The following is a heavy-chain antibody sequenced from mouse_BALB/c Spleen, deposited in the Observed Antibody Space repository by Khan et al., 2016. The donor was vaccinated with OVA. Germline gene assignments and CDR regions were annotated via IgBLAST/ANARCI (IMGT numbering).Heavy chain of an antibody. J-gene: IGHJ3*01. CDR3: AREGAYYRSDGWFAY. CDR1: GYTFTTYT. D-gene: IGHD2-14*01. CDR2: IIPSNDYT. V-gene: IGHV1-4*01. Sequence: QVQLKQSGAELARPGASVKMSCKASGYTFTTYTIHWVKQRPGQGLEWIGYIIPSNDYTNYNQKFKDRATLTADKSSSTAYLQLSSLTSEDSAVYYCAREGAYYRSDGWFAYWGKGTLVTVSA.